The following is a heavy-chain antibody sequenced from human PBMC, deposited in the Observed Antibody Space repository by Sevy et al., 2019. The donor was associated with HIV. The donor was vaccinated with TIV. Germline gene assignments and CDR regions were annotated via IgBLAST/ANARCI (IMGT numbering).Heavy chain of an antibody. CDR3: AKEILPNDY. CDR1: GFTFTNAA. J-gene: IGHJ4*02. V-gene: IGHV3-23*01. Sequence: GGSLRLSCAVSGFTFTNAAMTWVRQAPGKGLEWVSGITISGDRKYYADSVRGRFTISRDNSKNTVYLQMNSLIDEDTAVYYCAKEILPNDYWSQGTLVTVSS. CDR2: ITISGDRK.